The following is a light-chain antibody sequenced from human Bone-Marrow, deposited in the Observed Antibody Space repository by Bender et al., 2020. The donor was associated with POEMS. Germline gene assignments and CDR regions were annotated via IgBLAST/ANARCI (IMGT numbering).Light chain of an antibody. Sequence: QSALTQPASVTGSPGQSITISCTGLSTYLGRDNFVSWYQHFPGQAPKLIIFAVSERPSGVSRRVSGSKSGNTAFLTISGLQPDDEADYYCCCHAGDSVVTFGGGTKVTVL. CDR3: CCHAGDSVVT. V-gene: IGLV2-23*02. J-gene: IGLJ2*01. CDR2: AVS. CDR1: STYLGRDNF.